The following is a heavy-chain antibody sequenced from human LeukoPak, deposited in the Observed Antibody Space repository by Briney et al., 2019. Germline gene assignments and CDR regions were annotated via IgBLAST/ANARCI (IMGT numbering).Heavy chain of an antibody. CDR1: AFTFSNHW. J-gene: IGHJ4*02. D-gene: IGHD6-13*01. CDR3: ARLNGAAAGSGYFDY. V-gene: IGHV3-11*01. Sequence: GGSLRLSCAASAFTFSNHWMSWVRQAPGKGLEWVSYISSSGSTIYYADSVKGRFTISRDNAKNSLYLQMNSLRAEDTAVYYCARLNGAAAGSGYFDYWGQGTLVTVSS. CDR2: ISSSGSTI.